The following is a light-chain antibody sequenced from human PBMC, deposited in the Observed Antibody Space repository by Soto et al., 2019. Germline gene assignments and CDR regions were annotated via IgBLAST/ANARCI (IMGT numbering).Light chain of an antibody. V-gene: IGKV2-28*01. CDR3: FQGLQTPPIT. J-gene: IGKJ5*01. CDR2: LGS. Sequence: DIVLTQSPLSLPVIPGKPASISCRSSQSLQYSNGYNYLDWYFQKPGQSPQLLISLGSTRASGVPDRFSGSGSGTDFTLKISRVEADDVGVYYCFQGLQTPPITFGQGTRLEIK. CDR1: QSLQYSNGYNY.